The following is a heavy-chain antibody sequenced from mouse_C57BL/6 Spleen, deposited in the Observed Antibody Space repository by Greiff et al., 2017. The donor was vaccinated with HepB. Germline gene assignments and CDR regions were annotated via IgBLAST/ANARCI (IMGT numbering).Heavy chain of an antibody. V-gene: IGHV1-82*01. J-gene: IGHJ4*01. CDR1: GYAFSSSW. CDR2: IYPGDGDT. Sequence: VKLQESGPELVKPGASVKISCKASGYAFSSSWMNWVKQRPGKGLEWIGRIYPGDGDTNYNGKFKGKATLTADKSSSTAYMQLSSLTSEDSAVYFCASITTVVALYYAMDYWGQGTSVTVSS. D-gene: IGHD1-1*01. CDR3: ASITTVVALYYAMDY.